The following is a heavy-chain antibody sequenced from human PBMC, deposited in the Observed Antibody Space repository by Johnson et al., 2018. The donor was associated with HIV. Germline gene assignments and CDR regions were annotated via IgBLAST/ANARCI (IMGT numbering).Heavy chain of an antibody. V-gene: IGHV3-9*01. CDR3: ARGYTIGAFDI. CDR2: ISWNSGSI. J-gene: IGHJ3*02. D-gene: IGHD3-3*01. CDR1: GFTFDDYA. Sequence: VQLVESGGGLVQPGRSLRLSCAASGFTFDDYAMHWVRQAPGKGLEWVSGISWNSGSIDYADSVKGRFTISRDNAKNSLYLQMNSLRAEDTAFYYCARGYTIGAFDIWGQGTMVTVSS.